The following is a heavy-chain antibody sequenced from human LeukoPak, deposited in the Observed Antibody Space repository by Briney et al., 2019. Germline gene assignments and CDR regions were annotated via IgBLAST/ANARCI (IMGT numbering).Heavy chain of an antibody. Sequence: PSETLSLTCTVSGGSISSYYWSWIRQPPGKGLEWIGYISYSGSTNINPSLKSRVTISVDTSKNQFSLKLSSVTAADTAVYYCAREGTAGTNLNWFDPWGQGTLVTVSS. J-gene: IGHJ5*02. CDR2: ISYSGST. CDR3: AREGTAGTNLNWFDP. CDR1: GGSISSYY. D-gene: IGHD1-1*01. V-gene: IGHV4-59*01.